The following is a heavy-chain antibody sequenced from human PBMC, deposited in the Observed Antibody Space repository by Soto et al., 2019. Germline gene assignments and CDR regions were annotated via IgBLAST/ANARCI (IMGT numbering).Heavy chain of an antibody. CDR3: ARLLYDSRGYYYFDS. CDR1: GGAVTSSSHY. Sequence: RSETLSLTCTVSGGAVTSSSHYFFCIRQPPGKGLEWIGSIYYDGRTYDNPSLKSRVAMSVDTSKNQFSLNLRSVTAADTAVFYCARLLYDSRGYYYFDSWGQGTLVTVSS. CDR2: IYYDGRT. J-gene: IGHJ4*02. D-gene: IGHD3-22*01. V-gene: IGHV4-39*01.